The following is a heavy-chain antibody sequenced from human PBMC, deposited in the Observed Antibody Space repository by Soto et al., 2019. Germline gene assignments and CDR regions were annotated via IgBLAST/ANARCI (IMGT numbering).Heavy chain of an antibody. CDR1: GGSISDNW. V-gene: IGHV4-4*02. J-gene: IGHJ4*02. Sequence: QVQLQASGPGLVKPSGTLSLTCAVYGGSISDNWWSWVRQPPGKGLEWIGEVYHSGTTYYNPSLKIRPPISLDNSVTQILLPLNSGTAADTGVYYCAINVAGARTRGFVSWGQGTLVTVSS. CDR2: VYHSGTT. CDR3: AINVAGARTRGFVS. D-gene: IGHD2-21*01.